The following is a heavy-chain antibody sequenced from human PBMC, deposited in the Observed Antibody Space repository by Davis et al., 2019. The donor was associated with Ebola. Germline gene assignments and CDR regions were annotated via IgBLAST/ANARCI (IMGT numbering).Heavy chain of an antibody. D-gene: IGHD6-19*01. CDR2: LGLGADT. CDR1: DFIVSDKY. CDR3: AKDTSNVWFDV. Sequence: GESLKISCAASDFIVSDKYMSWVRQAPGKGPEWVSTLGLGADTYYADSVKGRFTISRDNSKNTLYLQMNSLRVEDTAIYYCAKDTSNVWFDVWGQGTMVTVSS. J-gene: IGHJ3*01. V-gene: IGHV3-53*01.